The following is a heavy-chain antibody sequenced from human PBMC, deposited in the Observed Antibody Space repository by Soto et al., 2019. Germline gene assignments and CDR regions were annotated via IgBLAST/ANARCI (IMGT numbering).Heavy chain of an antibody. J-gene: IGHJ5*02. CDR3: ARDPTPPFSNWFDP. V-gene: IGHV4-34*01. CDR2: INHSGST. CDR1: GGSFSVYY. Sequence: PSDTLSLTCAVYGGSFSVYYWSWIRQPPGKGLEWIGEINHSGSTNYNPSLKSRVTISVDTSKNQFSLKLSSVTAADTAVYYCARDPTPPFSNWFDPWGQGTLVTVSS.